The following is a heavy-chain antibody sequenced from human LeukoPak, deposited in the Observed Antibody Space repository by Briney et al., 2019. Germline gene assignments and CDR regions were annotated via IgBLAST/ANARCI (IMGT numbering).Heavy chain of an antibody. V-gene: IGHV3-23*01. CDR3: AKDQADHYYYGMDV. Sequence: GGSLRLSRAASGFTFSSYAMSWVRQAPGKGLEWVSAISGSGGSTYYADSVKGRFTISRDNSKNTLYLQMNSLRAEDTAVYYCAKDQADHYYYGMDVWGQGTTVTVSS. J-gene: IGHJ6*02. CDR1: GFTFSSYA. CDR2: ISGSGGST.